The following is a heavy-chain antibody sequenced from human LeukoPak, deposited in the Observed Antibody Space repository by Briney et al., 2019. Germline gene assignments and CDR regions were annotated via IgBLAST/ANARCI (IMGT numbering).Heavy chain of an antibody. Sequence: ATVKVSCKTSGYTFSRYDINWVRQATGQRPEWMGWMSPNSGHTGYAPKFQGRVTFSRNTSVSTVYMELDILRSEDTAVYFCARGGVTGTYADYYYYYLDVWGKGTTVTVSS. CDR1: GYTFSRYD. CDR3: ARGGVTGTYADYYYYYLDV. CDR2: MSPNSGHT. V-gene: IGHV1-8*03. J-gene: IGHJ6*03. D-gene: IGHD1-7*01.